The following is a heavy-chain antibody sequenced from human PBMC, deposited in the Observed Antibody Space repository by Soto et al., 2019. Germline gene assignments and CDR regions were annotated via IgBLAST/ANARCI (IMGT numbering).Heavy chain of an antibody. Sequence: PSETLSLTCTVSGCSISSYYWSWIRQPPGKGLEWIGYIYYSGSTNYNPSLKSRVTISVDTSKNQFSLKLSSVTAADTAVYYCAAGGGLPRYYWGQGTLVTVS. CDR1: GCSISSYY. CDR3: AAGGGLPRYY. CDR2: IYYSGST. V-gene: IGHV4-59*12. J-gene: IGHJ4*02. D-gene: IGHD5-12*01.